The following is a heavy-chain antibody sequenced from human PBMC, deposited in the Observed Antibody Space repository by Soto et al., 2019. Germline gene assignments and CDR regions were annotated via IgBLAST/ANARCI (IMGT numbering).Heavy chain of an antibody. CDR3: ARVGGIYYGSASEGY. Sequence: SVKGSWKASGGSFGSYAISWVRQAPGQGLEWMGGIIPIFGTANYAQKFQGRVTITADKSTSTAYMELSSLRSEDTAVYYCARVGGIYYGSASEGYWGQGTLVTVSS. V-gene: IGHV1-69*06. D-gene: IGHD3-10*01. CDR1: GGSFGSYA. CDR2: IIPIFGTA. J-gene: IGHJ4*02.